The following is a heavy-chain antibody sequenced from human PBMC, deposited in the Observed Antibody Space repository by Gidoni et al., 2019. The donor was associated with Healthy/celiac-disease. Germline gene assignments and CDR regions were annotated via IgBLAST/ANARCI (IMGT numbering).Heavy chain of an antibody. CDR3: ARSIAARLGGMDV. V-gene: IGHV1-46*01. Sequence: QVPLVQSGAAVKKPGASVKVSCTASGYTFTSYSMHWVRQAPGQGHEWMGIINPSGGSTSYAQKFQGRVTMTRDTSTSTVYMELSSLRSEDTAVYYCARSIAARLGGMDVCGQGTTVTVSS. CDR1: GYTFTSYS. J-gene: IGHJ6*02. D-gene: IGHD6-6*01. CDR2: INPSGGST.